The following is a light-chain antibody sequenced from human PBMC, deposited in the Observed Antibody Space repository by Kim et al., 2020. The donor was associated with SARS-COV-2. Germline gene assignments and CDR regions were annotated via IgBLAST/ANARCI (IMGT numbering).Light chain of an antibody. Sequence: SASVGDRVTITCRASQDIRSWLAWYQQRPGKAPKLLIFAVSNLQSGVPSRFSGSGSGTHFTLTISSLQPEDFATYYCQQANSFPVTFGGGTKVEI. V-gene: IGKV1-12*01. J-gene: IGKJ4*01. CDR3: QQANSFPVT. CDR1: QDIRSW. CDR2: AVS.